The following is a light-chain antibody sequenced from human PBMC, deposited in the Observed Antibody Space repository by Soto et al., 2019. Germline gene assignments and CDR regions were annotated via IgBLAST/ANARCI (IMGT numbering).Light chain of an antibody. Sequence: EIVMTQSPATLSLSPGERAALSCRASQSINSELAWYQQKPGQPPRLLIYGASTRATGVPARLTGSESGSEFTRTISGLQSEDFAVYYCQEGHNWPLTFGQGTKLEI. J-gene: IGKJ2*01. V-gene: IGKV3-15*01. CDR3: QEGHNWPLT. CDR2: GAS. CDR1: QSINSE.